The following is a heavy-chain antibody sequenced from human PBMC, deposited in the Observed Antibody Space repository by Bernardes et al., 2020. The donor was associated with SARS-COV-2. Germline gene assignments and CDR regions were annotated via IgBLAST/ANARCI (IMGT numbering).Heavy chain of an antibody. CDR2: ISGSVGTT. D-gene: IGHD1-26*01. CDR3: AKFLAGSSPHRTGAVTYFDS. J-gene: IGHJ4*02. CDR1: GFTFSSYA. V-gene: IGHV3-23*01. Sequence: GGSLRLSCAASGFTFSSYAMSWVRQAPGEGLEWVSAISGSVGTTFYTDPVKGRFTISRDNSKNTLYLQMKSLRADDTAVYYCAKFLAGSSPHRTGAVTYFDSWGQGTLVTVSS.